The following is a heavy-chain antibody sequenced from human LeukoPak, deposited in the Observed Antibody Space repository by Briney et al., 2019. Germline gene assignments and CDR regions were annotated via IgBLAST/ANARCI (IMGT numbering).Heavy chain of an antibody. D-gene: IGHD3-22*01. V-gene: IGHV1-69*05. Sequence: SVKVSCKASGGTFSSYAISWVRQAPGQGREWMGGIIPIFGTANYAQKFQGRVTITTDESTSTAYMELSSLRSEDTAVYYCARVLYDSSGYYGYKYKWFDTWGQGPLVTVSS. CDR1: GGTFSSYA. J-gene: IGHJ5*02. CDR3: ARVLYDSSGYYGYKYKWFDT. CDR2: IIPIFGTA.